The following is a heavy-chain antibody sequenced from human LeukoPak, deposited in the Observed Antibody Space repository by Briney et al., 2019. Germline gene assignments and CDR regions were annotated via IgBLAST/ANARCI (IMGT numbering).Heavy chain of an antibody. CDR1: GFTFSSYA. V-gene: IGHV3-23*01. Sequence: GGSLRLSCAASGFTFSSYAMRWVRQAPGKGLEWVSAISPSSGTFYADSVKGRFTISRDNSKNTLYLQMNSLRAEDAAVYYCARPQSSSGYYWPFDDWGQGTLVTVSS. CDR2: ISPSSGT. CDR3: ARPQSSSGYYWPFDD. J-gene: IGHJ4*02. D-gene: IGHD3-22*01.